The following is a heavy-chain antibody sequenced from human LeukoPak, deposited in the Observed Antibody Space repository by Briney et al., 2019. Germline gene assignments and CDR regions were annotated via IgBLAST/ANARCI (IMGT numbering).Heavy chain of an antibody. CDR1: GESFSGNY. V-gene: IGHV4-34*01. D-gene: IGHD2-8*02. J-gene: IGHJ6*02. Sequence: SETLSLTCAVFGESFSGNYWSWIRHSPGTGLEWIGEISHSGSTNSNPSLTSRVTMSVDTSQKQFSLSLTSVTAADTAMYYCARHCSYRATLSWGPKKYCDVYGLDVWGRGTTVIVSS. CDR3: ARHCSYRATLSWGPKKYCDVYGLDV. CDR2: ISHSGST.